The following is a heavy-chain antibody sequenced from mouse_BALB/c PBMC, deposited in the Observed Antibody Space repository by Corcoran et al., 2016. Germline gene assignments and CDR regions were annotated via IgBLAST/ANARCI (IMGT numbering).Heavy chain of an antibody. CDR2: IYPGSGNT. J-gene: IGHJ2*01. D-gene: IGHD2-1*01. CDR1: GYTFTDYY. CDR3: ARSLYYGNYGDY. Sequence: QVQLQQSGAELARPGASVKLSCKASGYTFTDYYINWVNQRTGQGLEWIGEIYPGSGNTYYNEKFKGKATLTADKSSSTAYMQLSSLTSEDSAVYFCARSLYYGNYGDYWGQGTTLTVSS. V-gene: IGHV1-77*01.